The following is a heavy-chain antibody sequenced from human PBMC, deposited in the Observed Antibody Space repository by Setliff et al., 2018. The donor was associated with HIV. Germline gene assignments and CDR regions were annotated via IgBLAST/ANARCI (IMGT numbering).Heavy chain of an antibody. Sequence: TGGSLRLSCAASGFTFSNYVTHWVRQAPGKGLEWVAGIGTDGAVHYADSVRGRFTISRDNAGTTVYLQMSGLRAEDTAVHYCATEGGSSGHAGYFDNWGQGTQVTVSS. CDR2: IGTDGAV. D-gene: IGHD6-19*01. CDR3: ATEGGSSGHAGYFDN. J-gene: IGHJ4*02. CDR1: GFTFSNYV. V-gene: IGHV3-30*02.